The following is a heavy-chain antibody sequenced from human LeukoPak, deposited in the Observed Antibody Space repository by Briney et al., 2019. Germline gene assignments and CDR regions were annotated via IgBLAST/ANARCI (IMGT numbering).Heavy chain of an antibody. CDR1: GCSFSSFG. D-gene: IGHD6-13*01. CDR2: IWYDGDNK. CDR3: ARDSLAYSSSWYYIDY. Sequence: GGSLRLSCAASGCSFSSFGVHWVRQAPGKGLEWVALIWYDGDNKYYADSVKGRFTISRDNSKNTLYLQMDSLRAEDTAVYYCARDSLAYSSSWYYIDYWGQGTLVTVSS. V-gene: IGHV3-33*01. J-gene: IGHJ4*02.